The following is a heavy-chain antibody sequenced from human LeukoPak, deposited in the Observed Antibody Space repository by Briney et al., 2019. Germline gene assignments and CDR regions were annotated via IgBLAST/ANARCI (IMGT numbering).Heavy chain of an antibody. CDR3: ASPSSIAAREFDY. CDR1: GGTFSSYA. CDR2: IIPIFGTA. D-gene: IGHD6-6*01. J-gene: IGHJ4*02. V-gene: IGHV1-69*01. Sequence: GASVTVSCKASGGTFSSYAISWVRQAPGQGLEWMGGIIPIFGTANYAQKFQGRVTITADESTSTAYMELSSLRSEDTAVYYCASPSSIAAREFDYWGQGTLVTVSS.